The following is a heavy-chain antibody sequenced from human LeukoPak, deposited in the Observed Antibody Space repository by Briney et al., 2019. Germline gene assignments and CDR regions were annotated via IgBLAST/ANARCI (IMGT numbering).Heavy chain of an antibody. CDR2: IKRDGSEK. Sequence: SGGSLRLSCAASGFTFSSYWMTWVRQAPGKGLEWVANIKRDGSEKHYVDSVKGRFTISRDNAKNSLYLQMNSLRAKDTAVYYCARNSLMVRGVIISYWGQGTLVTVSS. V-gene: IGHV3-7*01. D-gene: IGHD3-10*01. CDR3: ARNSLMVRGVIISY. J-gene: IGHJ4*02. CDR1: GFTFSSYW.